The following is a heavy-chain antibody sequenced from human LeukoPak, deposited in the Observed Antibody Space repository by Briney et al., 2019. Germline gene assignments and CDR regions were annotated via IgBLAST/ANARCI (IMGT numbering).Heavy chain of an antibody. CDR2: ISYEGRNK. V-gene: IGHV3-30*18. CDR1: GFPFSNHG. D-gene: IGHD6-13*01. J-gene: IGHJ4*02. Sequence: GGSLRLSCAASGFPFSNHGMHWVRQAPGKGLEWVAVISYEGRNKYYADSVKGRFTISRDNSKNTLYLQMNSLRAEDTAVYYCAKGQAAAGTMDYWGQGTLVTVSS. CDR3: AKGQAAAGTMDY.